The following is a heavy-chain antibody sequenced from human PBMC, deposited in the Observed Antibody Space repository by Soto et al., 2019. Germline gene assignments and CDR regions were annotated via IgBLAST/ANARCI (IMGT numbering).Heavy chain of an antibody. CDR2: ISGSGGST. CDR3: ARGYGRSLVFDY. J-gene: IGHJ4*02. D-gene: IGHD1-26*01. V-gene: IGHV3-23*01. Sequence: GGSLRLSCAASGFTFSSYAMSWVRQAPGKGLEYVSAISGSGGSTYYADSVKGRFTISRDNSKNTLYLQMSSLRAEDTAVYYCARGYGRSLVFDYWGQGTLVTVSS. CDR1: GFTFSSYA.